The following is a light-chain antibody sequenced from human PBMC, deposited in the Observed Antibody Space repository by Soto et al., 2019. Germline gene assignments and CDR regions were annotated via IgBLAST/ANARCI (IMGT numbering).Light chain of an antibody. CDR1: QSVSSYY. CDR3: QQYGSAPLT. Sequence: EIVLTQSPGTLSLSPGERATLSCRASQSVSSYYLAWYQKKPGQAPRLLIYGASSRATGIPDRFSGSGSGTDFSLTISRLEPEDFAVYYCQQYGSAPLTFGPGTKVDIK. CDR2: GAS. J-gene: IGKJ3*01. V-gene: IGKV3-20*01.